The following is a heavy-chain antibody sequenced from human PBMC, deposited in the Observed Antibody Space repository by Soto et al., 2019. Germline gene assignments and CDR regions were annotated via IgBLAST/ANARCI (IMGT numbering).Heavy chain of an antibody. Sequence: GGSLRLSCAASGFTFSSYWMSWVRQAPGKGLEWVANIKQDGSEKYYVDSVKGRFTISRDNAKNSLYLQMNSLRAENTAVYYCARDDLRYFDWLPPVGGMDVWGQGTTVTVSS. CDR2: IKQDGSEK. D-gene: IGHD3-9*01. CDR3: ARDDLRYFDWLPPVGGMDV. CDR1: GFTFSSYW. V-gene: IGHV3-7*05. J-gene: IGHJ6*02.